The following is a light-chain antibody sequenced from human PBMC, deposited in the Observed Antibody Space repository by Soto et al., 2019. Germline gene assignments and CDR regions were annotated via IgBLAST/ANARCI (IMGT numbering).Light chain of an antibody. J-gene: IGKJ1*01. V-gene: IGKV3-20*01. CDR2: GAS. Sequence: MVFTQSPCTLSLSPGERATLSCRASQSVSSSYLAWYQQKPGQAPRLLIYGASSRATGIPDRFSGSGSGTDFTLTISRLEPEDFAVYYCQQYGSSPSWTFGQGTKV. CDR1: QSVSSSY. CDR3: QQYGSSPSWT.